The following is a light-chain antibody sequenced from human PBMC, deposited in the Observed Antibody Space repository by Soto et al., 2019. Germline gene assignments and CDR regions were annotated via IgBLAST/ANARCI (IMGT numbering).Light chain of an antibody. CDR1: HDITSL. Sequence: DIQMTQSPSSLSASVGDRVTITCQASHDITSLLNWYHHKPGRAPKLLIYDASILEAGVPTRFSGSGSGTHFTFPSSRLQPEVVATYYCQHCDYLPIFGPGTTVDF. CDR2: DAS. J-gene: IGKJ3*01. V-gene: IGKV1-33*01. CDR3: QHCDYLPI.